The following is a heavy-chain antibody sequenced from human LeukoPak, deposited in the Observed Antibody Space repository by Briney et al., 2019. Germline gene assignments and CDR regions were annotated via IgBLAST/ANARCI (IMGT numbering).Heavy chain of an antibody. Sequence: GSLRLSCAASGFIFRSYAMSWIRQSPGKGLEWIGYIYYSGSTKYNPSLKSRVIISVDTSKKQFSLKLSSVTAADTAVYYCARLPSDLGYFDYWGQGTLVTVSS. CDR1: GFIFRSYA. V-gene: IGHV4-59*08. CDR3: ARLPSDLGYFDY. D-gene: IGHD3-3*01. J-gene: IGHJ4*02. CDR2: IYYSGST.